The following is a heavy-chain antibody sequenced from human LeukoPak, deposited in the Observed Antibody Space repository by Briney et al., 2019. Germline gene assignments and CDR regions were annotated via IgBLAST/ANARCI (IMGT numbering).Heavy chain of an antibody. V-gene: IGHV3-73*01. CDR1: GFTFSGSA. CDR3: TRELGSSGYDYYYYYMDV. Sequence: PGGSLRLSCAASGFTFSGSAMHWVRQASGKGLEWVGRIRSKANSYATAYAASVKGRFTISRDDSKNTAYLQMNSLKTEDTAVYYCTRELGSSGYDYYYYYMDVWGKGTTVTVSS. CDR2: IRSKANSYAT. J-gene: IGHJ6*03. D-gene: IGHD3-22*01.